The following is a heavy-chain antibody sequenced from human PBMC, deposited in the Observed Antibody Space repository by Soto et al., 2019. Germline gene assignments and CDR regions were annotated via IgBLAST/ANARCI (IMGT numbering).Heavy chain of an antibody. D-gene: IGHD3-3*01. J-gene: IGHJ5*02. Sequence: ASVKVSCKASRYTFTDYYMHWVRQAPGQGLEWMGVINPHGGSTKYAQKFQGRVTMTRDTSRSTVYMELRSLRSDDTAIYYCARSSGGNFGIIIEGSNWFDPWGQGTLVTVS. CDR3: ARSSGGNFGIIIEGSNWFDP. CDR1: RYTFTDYY. V-gene: IGHV1-46*01. CDR2: INPHGGST.